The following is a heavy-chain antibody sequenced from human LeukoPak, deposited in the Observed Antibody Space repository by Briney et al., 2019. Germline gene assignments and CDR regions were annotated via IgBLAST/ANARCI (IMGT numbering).Heavy chain of an antibody. CDR1: GFTFSSYG. V-gene: IGHV3-30*02. J-gene: IGHJ4*02. Sequence: GGSLRLSCAASGFTFSSYGMHWVRQAPGKGLEWVAFIRYDGSNKYYADSVKGRFTISRDNSKNTLYLQMDSLRAEDTAVYYCXKGIRIGHGEDYWGQGTLVTVSS. D-gene: IGHD3-10*01. CDR2: IRYDGSNK. CDR3: XKGIRIGHGEDY.